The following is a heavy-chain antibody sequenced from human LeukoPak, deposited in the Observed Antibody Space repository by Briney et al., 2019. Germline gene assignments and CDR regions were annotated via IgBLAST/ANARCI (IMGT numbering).Heavy chain of an antibody. CDR1: GGSFSGYY. Sequence: SETLSLTCAVYGGSFSGYYWSWIRQPPGKGLEWIGEIIHSGSTNYNPSLKSQVTISVDTSKNQFSLKLSSVTAADTAVYYCARVRSIVVVPANTLFDYWGQGTLVTVSS. V-gene: IGHV4-34*12. D-gene: IGHD2-2*01. CDR3: ARVRSIVVVPANTLFDY. J-gene: IGHJ4*02. CDR2: IIHSGST.